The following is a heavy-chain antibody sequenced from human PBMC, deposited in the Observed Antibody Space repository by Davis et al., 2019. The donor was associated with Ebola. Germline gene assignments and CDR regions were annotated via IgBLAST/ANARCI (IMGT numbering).Heavy chain of an antibody. J-gene: IGHJ6*02. D-gene: IGHD4-17*01. V-gene: IGHV1-3*01. CDR2: INAGNGNT. CDR1: RYTFTRFA. Sequence: AASVTVSCKASRYTFTRFAIHWLRQAPGQRLEWMGWINAGNGNTIYSQNFQGRVTITRDTSASTVYMELSSLRSEDTAVYYCAGNSVTTRLDYYGMDVWGQGTTVTVSS. CDR3: AGNSVTTRLDYYGMDV.